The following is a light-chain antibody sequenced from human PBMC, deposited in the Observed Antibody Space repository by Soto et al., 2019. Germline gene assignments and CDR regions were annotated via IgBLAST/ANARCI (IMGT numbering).Light chain of an antibody. CDR2: EVT. Sequence: QSALTQPASVSGSPGQSITISCTGTSSDVGGHNYVSWYQQHPGTAPKLMIYEVTNRPSGVSNRFSGSKSGNTASLTISGLQVEAEADYDCSSYTSSTTRDVVFGGGTKLTVL. J-gene: IGLJ2*01. V-gene: IGLV2-14*01. CDR3: SSYTSSTTRDVV. CDR1: SSDVGGHNY.